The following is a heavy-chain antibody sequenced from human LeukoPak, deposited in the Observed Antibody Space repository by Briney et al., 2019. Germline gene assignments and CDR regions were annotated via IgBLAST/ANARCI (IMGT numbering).Heavy chain of an antibody. J-gene: IGHJ2*01. CDR3: ARQPGMTAKSWYFDL. CDR2: IHPGDSHT. V-gene: IGHV5-51*01. Sequence: PGESLKISCGGSGYTFTKYWIGWVRQMPWKGLEWMGIIHPGDSHTWYSPSLQGQVTISADKSISMAYLQWSSLKASDTAMYFCARQPGMTAKSWYFDLWGRGTLVTVSS. D-gene: IGHD2-2*01. CDR1: GYTFTKYW.